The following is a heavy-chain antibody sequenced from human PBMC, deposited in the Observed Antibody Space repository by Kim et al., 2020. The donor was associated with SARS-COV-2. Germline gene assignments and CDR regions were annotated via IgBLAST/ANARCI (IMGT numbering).Heavy chain of an antibody. D-gene: IGHD2-2*01. V-gene: IGHV3-48*03. CDR3: ARYPAAIVGTDAFDI. Sequence: GGSLRLSCAASGFTFSSYEMNWVRQAPGKGLEWVSYISSSGSTIYYADSVKGRFTISRDNAKNSLYLQMNSLRAEDTAVYYCARYPAAIVGTDAFDIWGQGTMVTVSS. CDR2: ISSSGSTI. CDR1: GFTFSSYE. J-gene: IGHJ3*02.